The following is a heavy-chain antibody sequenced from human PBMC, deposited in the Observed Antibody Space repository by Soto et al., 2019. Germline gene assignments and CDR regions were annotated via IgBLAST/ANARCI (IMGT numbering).Heavy chain of an antibody. J-gene: IGHJ3*02. CDR1: GGSISSGDYY. CDR3: ARDSLMFNLAFDI. D-gene: IGHD2-8*01. Sequence: QVQLQESGPGLVKPSQTLSLTCTVSGGSISSGDYYWSWIRQPPGKGLEWIGYIYYSGSTYYNPSLKSRVTRSVDTSKNQFSLKLSSVTAADTAVYYWARDSLMFNLAFDIWGQGTMVTVSS. V-gene: IGHV4-30-4*01. CDR2: IYYSGST.